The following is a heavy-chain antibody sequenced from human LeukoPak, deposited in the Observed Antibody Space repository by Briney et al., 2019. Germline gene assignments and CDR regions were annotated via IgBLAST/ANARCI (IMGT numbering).Heavy chain of an antibody. CDR1: GGSFSGYY. J-gene: IGHJ4*02. CDR2: INRSGIT. Sequence: SETLSLTCAVYGGSFSGYYWSWIRQPPGKGLEWIGEINRSGITNYNPSLKSRVTISVDTSKNQFSLKLRFVTAADTAVYYCARGHSSVVTAIPSYFDYWGQGTLVTVSS. D-gene: IGHD2-21*02. V-gene: IGHV4-34*01. CDR3: ARGHSSVVTAIPSYFDY.